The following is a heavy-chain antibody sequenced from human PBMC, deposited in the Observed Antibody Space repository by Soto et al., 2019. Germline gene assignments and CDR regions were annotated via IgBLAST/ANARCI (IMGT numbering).Heavy chain of an antibody. CDR2: ISSSSSYI. Sequence: PGGSLRLSCAASGFTFSSYSMNWVRQAPGKGLEWVSSISSSSSYIYYADSVKGRFTISRDNAKNSLYLQMNSLRAEDTAVYYCAKGRYCSGGSCYLDAFDIWGQGTMVTVSS. J-gene: IGHJ3*02. V-gene: IGHV3-21*01. CDR1: GFTFSSYS. D-gene: IGHD2-15*01. CDR3: AKGRYCSGGSCYLDAFDI.